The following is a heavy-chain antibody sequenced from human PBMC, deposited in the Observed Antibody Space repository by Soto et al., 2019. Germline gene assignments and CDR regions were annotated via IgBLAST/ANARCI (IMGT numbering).Heavy chain of an antibody. CDR3: ARGITSRLVFYYCYMDV. CDR1: GYTFTDYY. CDR2: INPTNSGT. J-gene: IGHJ6*03. V-gene: IGHV1-2*02. Sequence: QVQLVQSGAEVKKPGASVKVSCKASGYTFTDYYIHWVRQAPGQGLQWLGWINPTNSGTRYARSFQGRVTVTRATSISTAYMELSSLRSDDTAVYYCARGITSRLVFYYCYMDVWGFGTTVTVSS.